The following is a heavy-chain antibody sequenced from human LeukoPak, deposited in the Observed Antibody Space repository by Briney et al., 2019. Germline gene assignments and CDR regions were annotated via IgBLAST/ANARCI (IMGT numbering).Heavy chain of an antibody. CDR1: GYTFTGYY. Sequence: ASVKVSCKASGYTFTGYYMHWVRQAPGQGLEWMGWINPNSGGTNYAQKFQDRVTMTRDTSISTAYMELSRLRSDDTAVYYCAAPSIVVVVAGTRINWFDPWGLGTLVTVSS. D-gene: IGHD2-15*01. CDR2: INPNSGGT. J-gene: IGHJ5*02. V-gene: IGHV1-2*02. CDR3: AAPSIVVVVAGTRINWFDP.